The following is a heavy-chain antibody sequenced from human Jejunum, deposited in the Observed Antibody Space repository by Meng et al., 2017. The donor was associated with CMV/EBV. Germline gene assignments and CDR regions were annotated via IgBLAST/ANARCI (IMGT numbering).Heavy chain of an antibody. J-gene: IGHJ4*02. V-gene: IGHV4-4*07. Sequence: QLHESGPGWVTPSQTRSLPRTVSGGSINSFYWSWIRQPAGKGLEWIGRIYSSGSANYNPSLKSGVTMSVDTYKNQFSLKLTSVTAADTAISYCVRDRLYFEYWGQGTRVTVSS. CDR2: IYSSGSA. CDR3: VRDRLYFEY. CDR1: GGSINSFY.